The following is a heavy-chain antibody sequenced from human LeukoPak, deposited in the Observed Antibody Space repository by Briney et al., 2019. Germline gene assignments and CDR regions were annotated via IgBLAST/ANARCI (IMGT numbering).Heavy chain of an antibody. CDR1: GFTFSSYS. CDR3: ARALAAAGLPYYFDY. V-gene: IGHV3-21*01. J-gene: IGHJ4*02. D-gene: IGHD6-13*01. Sequence: GGSLRLSCAASGFTFSSYSMNWVRQAPGKGLEWVSSISSSSSYIYYADSVKGRFTISRDNAKNSLYLQMNSLRAEDTAVYYCARALAAAGLPYYFDYWGQGTLVTVSS. CDR2: ISSSSSYI.